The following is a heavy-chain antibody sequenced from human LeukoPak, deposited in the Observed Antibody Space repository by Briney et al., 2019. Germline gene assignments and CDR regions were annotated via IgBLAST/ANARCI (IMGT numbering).Heavy chain of an antibody. D-gene: IGHD3-10*01. Sequence: ASVTVSCKASGYTFTSYDINWVRQPTGQGLEWMGWMNPNSGNTGYAQKFQGRVTMTRNTSISTAYMELSSLRSEDTAVYYCASTEHYYGSGSYWSYYYYGMDVWGQGTTATVSS. CDR2: MNPNSGNT. J-gene: IGHJ6*02. CDR1: GYTFTSYD. CDR3: ASTEHYYGSGSYWSYYYYGMDV. V-gene: IGHV1-8*01.